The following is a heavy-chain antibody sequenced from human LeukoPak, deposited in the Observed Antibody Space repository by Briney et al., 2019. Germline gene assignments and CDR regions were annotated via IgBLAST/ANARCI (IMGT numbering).Heavy chain of an antibody. CDR1: GYTFTSYA. D-gene: IGHD3-22*01. V-gene: IGHV1-3*01. Sequence: ASVKVSCKASGYTFTSYAMHWVRQAPGQRLEWMGWINAGNGNTKYSQKFQGRVTITRDTSASTAYMELSSLRSEDTAVYYCARVYSPYYYDSSGYLDLDYWGQGTLVTVSS. J-gene: IGHJ4*02. CDR2: INAGNGNT. CDR3: ARVYSPYYYDSSGYLDLDY.